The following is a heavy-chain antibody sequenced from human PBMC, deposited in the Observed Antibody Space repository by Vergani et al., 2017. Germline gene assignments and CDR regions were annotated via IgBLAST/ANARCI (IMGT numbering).Heavy chain of an antibody. CDR2: ISSSSSYI. D-gene: IGHD3-16*02. CDR3: ALRLGELSEAFDI. Sequence: EVQLVESGGGLVKPGGSLRLSCAASGFTFSSYSMNWVRQAPGKGLEWVSSISSSSSYIYYADSVKGRFTISRDNAKNSLYLQMNSLRAEDTAVYYCALRLGELSEAFDIWGQGTMVTVSS. V-gene: IGHV3-21*01. CDR1: GFTFSSYS. J-gene: IGHJ3*02.